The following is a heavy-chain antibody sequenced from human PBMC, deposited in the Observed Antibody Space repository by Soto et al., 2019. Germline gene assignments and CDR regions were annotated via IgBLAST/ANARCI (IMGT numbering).Heavy chain of an antibody. Sequence: SETLSLTCAVSGGSISSGSYSWSWIRQPPGKGLEWIGYIYHSGSTNYNPSLKSRVTISVDTSKNQFSLKLSSVTAADTAVYYCARLRYYYGSGSYYNSGYYYYGMDVWGQGTTVTVSS. D-gene: IGHD3-10*01. CDR1: GGSISSGSYS. CDR3: ARLRYYYGSGSYYNSGYYYYGMDV. CDR2: IYHSGST. V-gene: IGHV4-30-2*02. J-gene: IGHJ6*02.